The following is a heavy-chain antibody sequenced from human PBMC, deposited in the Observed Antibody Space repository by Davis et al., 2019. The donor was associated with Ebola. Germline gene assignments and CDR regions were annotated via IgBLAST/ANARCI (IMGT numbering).Heavy chain of an antibody. J-gene: IGHJ4*02. Sequence: GSLRLSCAASGFTFISYAMSWVRQAPGKGLEWVSAISGSGGSTYYADSVKGRVTISRDNSKNTLYLQMNSLRAEDTAVYYCAKDPRTTRLGAIFDYWGQGTLVTVSS. CDR2: ISGSGGST. D-gene: IGHD1-26*01. V-gene: IGHV3-23*01. CDR1: GFTFISYA. CDR3: AKDPRTTRLGAIFDY.